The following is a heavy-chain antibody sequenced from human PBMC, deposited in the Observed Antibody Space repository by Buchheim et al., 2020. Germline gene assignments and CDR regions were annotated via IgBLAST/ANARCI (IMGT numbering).Heavy chain of an antibody. CDR2: INSDGSRT. CDR3: ARESSYYYGMDV. V-gene: IGHV3-74*01. CDR1: GFTFSSHW. J-gene: IGHJ6*02. Sequence: EVQLVESGGGLVQPGGSLRLSCAASGFTFSSHWMHWVRQAPGKGLVWVSHINSDGSRTNYADSVKGRITISSDNAKKTLYLRMNSLRAEDTAVYYCARESSYYYGMDVWGLGTT.